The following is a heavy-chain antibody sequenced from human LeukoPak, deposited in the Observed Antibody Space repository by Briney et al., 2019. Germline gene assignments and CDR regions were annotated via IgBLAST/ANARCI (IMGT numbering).Heavy chain of an antibody. CDR2: INSEGSTT. V-gene: IGHV3-74*01. CDR1: GVSFSSYW. Sequence: GGSLRLSCVGSGVSFSSYWMHWVRQAPGKGLVWVARINSEGSTTSYADSVKGRFTISRDNAKNSLYLQMNSLTAGDTAVYYCAPTIAGREYWGQGTLVTVSS. J-gene: IGHJ4*02. D-gene: IGHD6-6*01. CDR3: APTIAGREY.